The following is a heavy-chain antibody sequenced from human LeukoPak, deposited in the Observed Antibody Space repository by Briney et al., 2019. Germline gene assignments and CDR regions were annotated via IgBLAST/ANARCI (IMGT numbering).Heavy chain of an antibody. D-gene: IGHD3-10*01. CDR2: MNPNSGNT. CDR3: ARARSSGSYWFDP. J-gene: IGHJ5*02. V-gene: IGHV1-8*02. CDR1: GYTFSSYA. Sequence: ASVKVSCKASGYTFSSYAISWVRQAPGQGLEWMGWMNPNSGNTGYAQKFQGRVTMTRNTSISTAYMELSSLRSEDTAVYYCARARSSGSYWFDPWGQGTLVTVSS.